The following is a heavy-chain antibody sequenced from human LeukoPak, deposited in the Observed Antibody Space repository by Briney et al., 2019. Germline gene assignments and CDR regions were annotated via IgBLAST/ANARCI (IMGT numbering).Heavy chain of an antibody. CDR2: IIPIFGTA. CDR3: ARAYYDSSGHADY. Sequence: SVKVSCKASGYTFTGYYMHWVRQAPGQGLEWMGGIIPIFGTANYAQKFQGRVTITADESTSTAYMELSSLRSEDTAVYYCARAYYDSSGHADYWGQGTLVTVSS. D-gene: IGHD3-22*01. V-gene: IGHV1-69*13. J-gene: IGHJ4*02. CDR1: GYTFTGYY.